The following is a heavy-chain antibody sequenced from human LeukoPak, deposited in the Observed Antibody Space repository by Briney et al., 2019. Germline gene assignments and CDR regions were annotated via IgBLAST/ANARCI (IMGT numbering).Heavy chain of an antibody. CDR1: GFTFSSYW. D-gene: IGHD6-13*01. J-gene: IGHJ4*02. Sequence: GGSLRLSCAASGFTFSSYWMSWVRQAPGKGLEWVANIKQDGSEKYYVDSVKGRFTISRDNAKNSLYLQMNSLRVEDMALYYCAKGYGSSWEVRGFLVDWGQGTLVTVFS. CDR2: IKQDGSEK. V-gene: IGHV3-7*03. CDR3: AKGYGSSWEVRGFLVD.